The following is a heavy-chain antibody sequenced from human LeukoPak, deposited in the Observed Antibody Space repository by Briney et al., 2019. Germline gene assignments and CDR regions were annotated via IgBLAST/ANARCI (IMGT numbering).Heavy chain of an antibody. V-gene: IGHV3-7*01. CDR2: INQDGSGK. J-gene: IGHJ4*02. D-gene: IGHD6-19*01. Sequence: GGSLRVSCAASRCTSSNYWMNWVRQAPWKGLEWVGNINQDGSGKYYVHSVKGRFTISRDSAKNSLYLQMKSLRAKDTAVYYCARERRGSSGWYYFDYWGQGTLVTVSS. CDR1: RCTSSNYW. CDR3: ARERRGSSGWYYFDY.